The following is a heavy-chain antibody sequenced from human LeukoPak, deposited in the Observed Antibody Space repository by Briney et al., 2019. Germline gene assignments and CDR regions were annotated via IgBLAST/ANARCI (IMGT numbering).Heavy chain of an antibody. V-gene: IGHV1-18*01. D-gene: IGHD4-17*01. CDR1: GYTFTSYG. CDR2: ISAYNGNT. Sequence: ASVKVSCKASGYTFTSYGISWVRQAPGQGLEWMGWISAYNGNTNYAQKLQGRVTMTTDTSTSTAYMELRSLRSDDTAVYYCARGGTVTTLDRYYYYYYMDVWGKGTTVTVSS. J-gene: IGHJ6*03. CDR3: ARGGTVTTLDRYYYYYYMDV.